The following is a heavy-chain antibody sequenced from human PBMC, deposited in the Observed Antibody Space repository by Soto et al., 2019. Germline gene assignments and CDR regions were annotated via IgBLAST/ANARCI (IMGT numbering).Heavy chain of an antibody. D-gene: IGHD3-3*01. Sequence: PGGSLRLSCTVSGFSFGSHAMSWVRQAPGKGLECVSGMSGSGGTTFYADSVKGRFTISRDNSKKTLYLQMDSLRAEDTAIYYCAKTPYDFWSSGQYLFDHWGQGTLVTVSS. CDR3: AKTPYDFWSSGQYLFDH. CDR1: GFSFGSHA. V-gene: IGHV3-23*01. CDR2: MSGSGGTT. J-gene: IGHJ4*02.